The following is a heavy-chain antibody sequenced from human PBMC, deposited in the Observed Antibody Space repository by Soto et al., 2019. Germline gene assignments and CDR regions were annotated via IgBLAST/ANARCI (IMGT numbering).Heavy chain of an antibody. J-gene: IGHJ6*02. V-gene: IGHV5-51*01. CDR1: GYSFTSYW. CDR2: IYPGDSDT. D-gene: IGHD2-2*01. Sequence: GESLKISCRGSGYSFTSYWIGWVRQMPGKGLEWMGIIYPGDSDTRYSPSFQGQVTISADKSISTAYLQWSSLKASDTAMYYCARVGCSSTSCYSYYYYGMDVWGQGTTVTVS. CDR3: ARVGCSSTSCYSYYYYGMDV.